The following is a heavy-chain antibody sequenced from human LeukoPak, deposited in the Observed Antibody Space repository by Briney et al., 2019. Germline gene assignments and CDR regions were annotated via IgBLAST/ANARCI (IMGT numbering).Heavy chain of an antibody. J-gene: IGHJ4*02. D-gene: IGHD6-13*01. CDR2: TYYRSKWYH. V-gene: IGHV6-1*01. CDR1: GDRVSSTSST. Sequence: SQTLSLTCVISGDRVSSTSSTWNWLRQSPSRGLEWLGRTYYRSKWYHNYAVSVESRITINPDTSKNQFSLQLTFVTPEDTAMYYCSREDPSGYSNVWGQGTLVTVSS. CDR3: SREDPSGYSNV.